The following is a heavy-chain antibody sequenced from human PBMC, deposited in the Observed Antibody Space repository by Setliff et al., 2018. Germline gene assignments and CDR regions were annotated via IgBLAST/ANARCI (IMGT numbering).Heavy chain of an antibody. D-gene: IGHD6-19*01. CDR3: AREQWLDPPGYYYMDV. J-gene: IGHJ6*03. CDR1: GGSISSYY. V-gene: IGHV4-4*07. CDR2: IYIGGSA. Sequence: PSETLSLTCTVSGGSISSYYWSWIRQPAGKGLEWIGHIYIGGSANYNPSLKSRVTMSIXXXKNQFSXXLNSVTAADMAVYYCAREQWLDPPGYYYMDVWAKGTTVTVSS.